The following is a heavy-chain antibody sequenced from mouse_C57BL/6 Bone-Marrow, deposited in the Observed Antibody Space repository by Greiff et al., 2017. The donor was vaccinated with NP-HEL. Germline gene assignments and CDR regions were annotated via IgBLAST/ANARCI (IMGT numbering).Heavy chain of an antibody. CDR1: GYTFTNYW. CDR2: IYPGGGDT. V-gene: IGHV1-63*01. Sequence: QVQLQQSGAELVRPGTSVKMSCKASGYTFTNYWIGWAKQRPGHGLEWIGDIYPGGGDTNYNEKFKGKATLTADKSSSTAYMQFSSLTSEGSAIYDSAIHNYEGSPHYYAMDYWGQGTSVTVSS. CDR3: AIHNYEGSPHYYAMDY. D-gene: IGHD1-1*01. J-gene: IGHJ4*01.